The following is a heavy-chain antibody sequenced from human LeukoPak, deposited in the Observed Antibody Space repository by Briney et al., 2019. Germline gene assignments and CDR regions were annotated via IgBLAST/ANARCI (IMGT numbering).Heavy chain of an antibody. CDR2: INPNSGGT. CDR1: GYTFTGYY. J-gene: IGHJ6*02. V-gene: IGHV1-2*02. Sequence: ASVKVSCKASGYTFTGYYMHWVRQAPGQGLEWMGWINPNSGGTNYAQKFQGRVTMTRDTSISTAYMELSRLRAEDTAVYYCARGVLEYQLLTYYYGMDVWGQGTTVTVSS. CDR3: ARGVLEYQLLTYYYGMDV. D-gene: IGHD2-2*01.